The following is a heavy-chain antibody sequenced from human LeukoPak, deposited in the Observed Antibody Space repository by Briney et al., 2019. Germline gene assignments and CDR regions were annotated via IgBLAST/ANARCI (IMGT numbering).Heavy chain of an antibody. J-gene: IGHJ4*02. V-gene: IGHV4-38-2*02. CDR3: ARDSSARYSASWYVVGDFDY. CDR1: GYSISSVYY. Sequence: SETLSLTCTVSGYSISSVYYWGWIRRPPGKGLEWIANIFHSGSTYYNPSLKSRVTISIDTSKNQFSLKLSSVTAADTAVYYCARDSSARYSASWYVVGDFDYWGQGTLVTVSS. CDR2: IFHSGST. D-gene: IGHD6-13*01.